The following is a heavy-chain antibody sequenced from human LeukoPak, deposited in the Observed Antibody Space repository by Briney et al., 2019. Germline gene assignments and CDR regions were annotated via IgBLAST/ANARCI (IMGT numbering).Heavy chain of an antibody. CDR1: GFTFSRYG. Sequence: PGGSLRLSCAAAGFTFSRYGMHWVRQAPGKGLVWVSHVKTDGRTTHYADSVKGRFTTSRDNAKNTLNLQMNSLRAEDTAVYYCARDLGQYYDTSDNWFDPWGQGTLVTVSS. D-gene: IGHD3-22*01. J-gene: IGHJ5*02. CDR3: ARDLGQYYDTSDNWFDP. V-gene: IGHV3-74*01. CDR2: VKTDGRTT.